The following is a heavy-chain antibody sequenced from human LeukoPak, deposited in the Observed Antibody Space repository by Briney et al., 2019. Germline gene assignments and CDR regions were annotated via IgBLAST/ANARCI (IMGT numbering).Heavy chain of an antibody. V-gene: IGHV1-46*03. CDR1: GYTFTSYY. J-gene: IGHJ3*02. Sequence: ASVKVSCKASGYTFTSYYMHWVRQAPGQGLEWMGIINPSGGSTSYAQKFQGRVAMTRDTSTSTVYMELSSLRSEDTAVYYCAGPVGASGAFDIWGQGTMVTVSS. CDR3: AGPVGASGAFDI. CDR2: INPSGGST. D-gene: IGHD1-26*01.